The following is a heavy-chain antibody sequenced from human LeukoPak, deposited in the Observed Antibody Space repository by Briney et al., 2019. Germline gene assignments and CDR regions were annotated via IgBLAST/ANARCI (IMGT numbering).Heavy chain of an antibody. V-gene: IGHV4-39*01. CDR1: GGSVSSSTYY. CDR3: STTTRGWYGVGDY. D-gene: IGHD6-19*01. Sequence: SETLSLTCTVSGGSVSSSTYYWGWIRQPPGKGLEWIGSIYYSGSTYYNPSLKSRLTISMDTSKNQLSLKLSSVTAADTAVYYCSTTTRGWYGVGDYWGQGTLVTVSP. J-gene: IGHJ4*02. CDR2: IYYSGST.